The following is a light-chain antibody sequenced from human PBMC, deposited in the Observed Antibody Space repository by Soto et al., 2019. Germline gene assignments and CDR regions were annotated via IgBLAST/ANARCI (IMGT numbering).Light chain of an antibody. Sequence: QSVLTQPPSASGTPGQRVFISCSGSSSNIGGTNYAYWYQQLPGAAPKLLMHSNNLRPSGVPERISGSKSGTSASLAISGLRYEDAAVSYCASWHDRLRAVMFGGGTKVTVL. CDR2: SNN. V-gene: IGLV1-47*02. CDR1: SSNIGGTNY. CDR3: ASWHDRLRAVM. J-gene: IGLJ3*02.